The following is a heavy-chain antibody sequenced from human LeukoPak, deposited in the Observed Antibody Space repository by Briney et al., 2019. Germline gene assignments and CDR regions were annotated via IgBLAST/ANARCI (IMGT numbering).Heavy chain of an antibody. CDR3: ARAVVGATSWFDP. CDR2: INPNSGGT. J-gene: IGHJ5*02. V-gene: IGHV1-2*02. Sequence: ASVKVSCKASGYTFTGYYMRWVRQAPGQGLEWMGWINPNSGGTNYAQKFQGRVTMTRNTSISTAYMELSRLRSDDTAVYYCARAVVGATSWFDPWGQGTLVTVSS. CDR1: GYTFTGYY. D-gene: IGHD1-26*01.